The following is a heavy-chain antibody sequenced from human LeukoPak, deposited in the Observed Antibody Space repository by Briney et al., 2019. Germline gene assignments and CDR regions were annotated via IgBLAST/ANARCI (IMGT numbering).Heavy chain of an antibody. D-gene: IGHD3-10*01. CDR3: ASLCYYYGSGSPIDY. V-gene: IGHV3-48*03. CDR2: ISSSGSTI. Sequence: PGGFLRLSCAASGFTFSSYEMNWVRQAPGKGLEWVSYISSSGSTIYYADSVKGRFTISRDNAKNSLYLQMNSLRAEDTAVYYCASLCYYYGSGSPIDYWGQGTLVTVSS. J-gene: IGHJ4*02. CDR1: GFTFSSYE.